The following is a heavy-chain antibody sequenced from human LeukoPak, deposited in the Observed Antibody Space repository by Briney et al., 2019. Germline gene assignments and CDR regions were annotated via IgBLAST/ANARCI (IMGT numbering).Heavy chain of an antibody. J-gene: IGHJ4*02. CDR3: AGDLKDSSNSYYFDC. CDR1: GYTFSRYG. CDR2: ISAHNGNA. D-gene: IGHD6-13*01. Sequence: ASVKVSCKASGYTFSRYGISWVRQAPGQGLEWVGWISAHNGNANSAQTLQDRITMTTDTSTSTAYMELRSLRSDDTAIYYCAGDLKDSSNSYYFDCWGQGTLVTVSS. V-gene: IGHV1-18*01.